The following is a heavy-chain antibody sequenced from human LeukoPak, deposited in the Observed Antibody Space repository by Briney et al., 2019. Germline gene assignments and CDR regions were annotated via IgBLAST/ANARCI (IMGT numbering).Heavy chain of an antibody. CDR3: ARTRMVRGASNWFDP. CDR1: GYSFTSYW. J-gene: IGHJ5*02. CDR2: IYPGDSDT. V-gene: IGHV5-51*01. Sequence: GESLKISCKGSGYSFTSYWIGWVRQMPGKGLEWMGIIYPGDSDTRYSPSSQGQVTISADKSISTAYLQWSSLKASDTAMYYCARTRMVRGASNWFDPWGQGTLVTVSS. D-gene: IGHD3-10*01.